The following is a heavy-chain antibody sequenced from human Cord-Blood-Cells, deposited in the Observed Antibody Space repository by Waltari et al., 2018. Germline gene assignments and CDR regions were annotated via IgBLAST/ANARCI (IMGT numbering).Heavy chain of an antibody. CDR1: GFTFRTYI. V-gene: IGHV3-48*02. CDR3: ARETVGESDY. D-gene: IGHD1-26*01. Sequence: EVQLVESGGGLVQHGGSLGLPFAYSGFTFRTYISNWVRQAPGKGLEWVSYISSSSSTIYYADSVKGRFTISRDNAKNSLYLQMNSLRDEDTAVYYCARETVGESDYWGQGTLVTVSS. J-gene: IGHJ4*02. CDR2: ISSSSSTI.